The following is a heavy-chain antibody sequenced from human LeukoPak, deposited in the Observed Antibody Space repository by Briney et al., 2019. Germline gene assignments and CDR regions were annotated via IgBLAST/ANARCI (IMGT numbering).Heavy chain of an antibody. V-gene: IGHV3-53*01. Sequence: GGSLRLSCVASGFTFSEYYMSWIRQAPGKGLEWVSVIYSGGSTYYADSVKGRFTISRDNSKNTLYLQMNSLRAEDTAVYYCARDYSLTMALEGMDVWGQGTTVTVSS. D-gene: IGHD3-10*01. CDR1: GFTFSEYY. J-gene: IGHJ6*02. CDR2: IYSGGST. CDR3: ARDYSLTMALEGMDV.